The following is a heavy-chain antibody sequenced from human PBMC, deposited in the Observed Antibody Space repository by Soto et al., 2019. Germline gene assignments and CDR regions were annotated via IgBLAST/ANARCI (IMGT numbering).Heavy chain of an antibody. D-gene: IGHD1-26*01. V-gene: IGHV1-58*01. Sequence: ASVKVSCKASGFTFTSSAVQWVRQARGQRLEWIGWIVVGSGNTNYAQKFQERVTITRDMSTSTAYMELSSLRSEDTAVYYCAAFATNIPHYYYGMDVWGQGTTVTVSS. J-gene: IGHJ6*02. CDR1: GFTFTSSA. CDR2: IVVGSGNT. CDR3: AAFATNIPHYYYGMDV.